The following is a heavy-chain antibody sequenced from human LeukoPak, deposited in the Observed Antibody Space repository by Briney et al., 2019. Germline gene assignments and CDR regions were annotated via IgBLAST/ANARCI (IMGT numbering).Heavy chain of an antibody. CDR3: VGLVGATPVGTFYYYGVDV. CDR1: GFTFSSYS. Sequence: PGGSLRLSCAASGFTFSSYSMNWVRQAPGKGLEWVSSISGSPSYKYYADSVKGRFPISRDNSKNSLFLQMNSLRAEDTAVYYCVGLVGATPVGTFYYYGVDVWGQGTTVTVSS. J-gene: IGHJ6*02. CDR2: ISGSPSYK. D-gene: IGHD1-26*01. V-gene: IGHV3-21*01.